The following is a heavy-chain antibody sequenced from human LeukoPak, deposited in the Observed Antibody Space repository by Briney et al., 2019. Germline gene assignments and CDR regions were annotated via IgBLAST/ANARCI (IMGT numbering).Heavy chain of an antibody. Sequence: SETLSLTCTVSGGSVSSDSYYWRWIRQPPGKGLEWIGYIFHSGSTYYNPSLKSRVTISVDKSKNQFSLNLSSVTAADTAVYYCARSFGTACFNCYYYYYYIDVWGKGTTVTVSS. CDR2: IFHSGST. J-gene: IGHJ6*03. D-gene: IGHD3-3*01. CDR1: GGSVSSDSYY. V-gene: IGHV4-30-4*08. CDR3: ARSFGTACFNCYYYYYYIDV.